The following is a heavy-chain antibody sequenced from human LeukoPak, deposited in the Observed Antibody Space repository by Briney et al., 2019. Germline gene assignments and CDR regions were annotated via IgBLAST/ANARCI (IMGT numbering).Heavy chain of an antibody. CDR1: GGSISSSSYY. D-gene: IGHD5-18*01. CDR2: IYYSGST. CDR3: ARDRDTAMAHYYFDY. J-gene: IGHJ4*02. Sequence: PSETLSLTCTVSGGSISSSSYYWGWIRQPPGTGLEWIGSIYYSGSTYYNPSLKSRVTISVDTSKNQFSLKLSSVTAADTAVYYCARDRDTAMAHYYFDYWGQGTLVTVSS. V-gene: IGHV4-39*07.